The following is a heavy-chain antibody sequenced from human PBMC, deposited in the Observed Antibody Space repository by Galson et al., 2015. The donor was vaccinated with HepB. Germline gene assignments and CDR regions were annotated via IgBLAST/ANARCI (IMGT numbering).Heavy chain of an antibody. V-gene: IGHV2-70*01. CDR2: IDWDDDK. D-gene: IGHD6-13*01. Sequence: PALVKPTQTLTLTCTLSGFSLSTSGMCVSWIRQPPGKALEWLALIDWDDDKYYSTSLKTRLTISKDTSKNQVVLTMTNMDPVDTATYYCARITRLGSSWYYGLDVWGQGTTVTVPS. CDR3: ARITRLGSSWYYGLDV. J-gene: IGHJ6*02. CDR1: GFSLSTSGMC.